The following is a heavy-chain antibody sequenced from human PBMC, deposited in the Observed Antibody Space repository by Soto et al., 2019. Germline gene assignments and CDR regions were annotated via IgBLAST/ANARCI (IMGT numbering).Heavy chain of an antibody. CDR2: IRSKANGYGT. CDR1: GFSFSGAA. Sequence: EVQLVESGGGLVQPGGSLKLSCAASGFSFSGAAMHWVRQASWIGPEWVGRIRSKANGYGTTYAASVKGRFTISRDDSKNTAYLQMKSLKTDDTAMYYCTTAAYIYCGTSGCSDNWGQGTLVTVSS. CDR3: TTAAYIYCGTSGCSDN. J-gene: IGHJ4*02. V-gene: IGHV3-73*01. D-gene: IGHD2-21*01.